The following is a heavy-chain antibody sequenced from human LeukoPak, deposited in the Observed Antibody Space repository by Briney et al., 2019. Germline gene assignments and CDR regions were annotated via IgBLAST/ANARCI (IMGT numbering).Heavy chain of an antibody. J-gene: IGHJ5*02. CDR2: IYYSGST. Sequence: SETLSLICNVPGDSINNYYWSWVRQPPGKGLEWIGYIYYSGSTNYNPNLKSRVTISKDPSKKQVALELTSVTAADTAVYYCARGSNWLDPWGQGTLVTVSS. CDR1: GDSINNYY. D-gene: IGHD6-6*01. V-gene: IGHV4-59*01. CDR3: ARGSNWLDP.